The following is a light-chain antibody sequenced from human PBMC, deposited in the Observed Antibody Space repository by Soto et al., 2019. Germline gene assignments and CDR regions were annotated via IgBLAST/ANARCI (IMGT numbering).Light chain of an antibody. CDR1: QSVSSY. Sequence: EIVLTQSPATLSLSPGERATLCCTASQSVSSYLAWYQQKPGQAPRLLIYDASNRATGIPARLSGSGSGTDFTLTISSLEPEDFAVYYCQQRSNWPGTFGQGTKVDIK. V-gene: IGKV3-11*01. J-gene: IGKJ1*01. CDR3: QQRSNWPGT. CDR2: DAS.